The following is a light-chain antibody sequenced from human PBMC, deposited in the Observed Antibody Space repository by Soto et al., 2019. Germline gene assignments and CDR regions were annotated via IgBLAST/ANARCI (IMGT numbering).Light chain of an antibody. CDR3: QQYGSGWT. Sequence: EIVMEQTPATLSVSPGERTTLSCRASQSVSINLAWYQQKPGQAPRLLIYGASSRATGIPDRFSGSGSGTDFTLTISRLEPEDFAVYYCQQYGSGWTFGQGTKVDIK. V-gene: IGKV3-20*01. J-gene: IGKJ1*01. CDR2: GAS. CDR1: QSVSIN.